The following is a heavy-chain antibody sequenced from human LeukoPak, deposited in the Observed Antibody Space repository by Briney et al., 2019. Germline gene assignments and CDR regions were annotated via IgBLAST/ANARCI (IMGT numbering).Heavy chain of an antibody. J-gene: IGHJ3*02. Sequence: TGGSLRLSCAASGFTFSSYAMSWVRQAPGKGLEWVSAISGSGGSTYYADSVKGRFTISRDNSKNTLYLQMNSLRAEDTAVYYCAKDHVNTMIVAHAFEIWGQGTMVTVSS. CDR2: ISGSGGST. CDR1: GFTFSSYA. D-gene: IGHD3-22*01. V-gene: IGHV3-23*01. CDR3: AKDHVNTMIVAHAFEI.